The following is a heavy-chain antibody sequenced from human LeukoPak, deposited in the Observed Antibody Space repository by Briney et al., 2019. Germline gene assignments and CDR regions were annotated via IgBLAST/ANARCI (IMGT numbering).Heavy chain of an antibody. CDR1: GFTVRSNY. CDR2: IYSGGST. J-gene: IGHJ4*02. V-gene: IGHV3-53*01. CDR3: AKHQIAVAGKNFDY. Sequence: GGSLRLSCAASGFTVRSNYMSWVRQAPGKGLEWVSVIYSGGSTYYADSVKGRFTISRDNSKNTLYLQMNSLRAEDTAVYYCAKHQIAVAGKNFDYWGQGTLVTVSS. D-gene: IGHD6-19*01.